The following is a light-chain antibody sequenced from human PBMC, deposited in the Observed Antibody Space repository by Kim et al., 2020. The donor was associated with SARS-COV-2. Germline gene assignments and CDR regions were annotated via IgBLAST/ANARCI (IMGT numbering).Light chain of an antibody. CDR2: YDT. CDR3: QVWDSSSEHVV. J-gene: IGLJ2*01. V-gene: IGLV3-21*04. CDR1: NIGSES. Sequence: SYELTQPPSVSVAPGKTARITCGGNNIGSESVHWYQQKPGQAPLLVIYYDTDRTSGIPERFSGANSGNTATLTISRVEAGDEADYYCQVWDSSSEHVVFGGGTQLTVL.